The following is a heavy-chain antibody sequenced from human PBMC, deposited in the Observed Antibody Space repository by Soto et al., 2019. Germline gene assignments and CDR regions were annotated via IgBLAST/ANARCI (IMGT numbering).Heavy chain of an antibody. CDR3: ARGMVSSGWFLAY. V-gene: IGHV1-69*13. D-gene: IGHD6-19*01. CDR1: GGTFSSYA. CDR2: IIPIFGKA. Sequence: ASVKVSCKASGGTFSSYAISWVRQAPGQGLEWMGGIIPIFGKANYAKKFQGRVTITADESTRTAYMEPSSLRSEDTAVYYCARGMVSSGWFLAYWGQGTLGTAS. J-gene: IGHJ4*02.